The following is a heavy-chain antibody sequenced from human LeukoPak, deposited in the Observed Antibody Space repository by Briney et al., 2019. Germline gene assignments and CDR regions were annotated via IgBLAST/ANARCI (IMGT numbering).Heavy chain of an antibody. Sequence: PGRSLRLSCAASGFTFSSYWMSWVRQAPGKGLEWVANIKQDGSEKYYVDSVKGRFTISRDNAKNSLYLQMNSLRAEDTAVYYCARDLSYYYDSSGYYYQTAPYFDYWGQGTLVTVSS. V-gene: IGHV3-7*01. CDR2: IKQDGSEK. J-gene: IGHJ4*02. CDR3: ARDLSYYYDSSGYYYQTAPYFDY. CDR1: GFTFSSYW. D-gene: IGHD3-22*01.